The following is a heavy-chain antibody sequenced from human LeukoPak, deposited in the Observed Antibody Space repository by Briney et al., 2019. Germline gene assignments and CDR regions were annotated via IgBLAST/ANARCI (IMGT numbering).Heavy chain of an antibody. J-gene: IGHJ4*02. V-gene: IGHV4-34*01. CDR1: GGSFSGYY. Sequence: SETLSLTCAVYGGSFSGYYWSWIRQPPGKGLEWIGETNHSGSTYYNPSLKSRVTISVDTSKNQFSLKLSSVTAADTAVYYCARDYQGGYGDKTVDYWGQGTLVTVSS. D-gene: IGHD5-18*01. CDR3: ARDYQGGYGDKTVDY. CDR2: TNHSGST.